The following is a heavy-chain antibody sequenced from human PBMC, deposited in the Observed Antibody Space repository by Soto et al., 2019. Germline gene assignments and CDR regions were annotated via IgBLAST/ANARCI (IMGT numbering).Heavy chain of an antibody. J-gene: IGHJ4*02. CDR3: TTEVITGTPNNGY. Sequence: GGSLRLSCAASGFTFSNAWMSWVRQAPGKGLEWVGRIKSKTDGGTTDYAAPVKGRFTISRDDSKNXXXXXXXXXKTGDTAVYYCTTEVITGTPNNGYWGQGXLVTVSS. D-gene: IGHD1-20*01. CDR2: IKSKTDGGTT. CDR1: GFTFSNAW. V-gene: IGHV3-15*01.